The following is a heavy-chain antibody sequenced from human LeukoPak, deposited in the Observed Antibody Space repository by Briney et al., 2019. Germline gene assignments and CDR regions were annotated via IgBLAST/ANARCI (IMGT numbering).Heavy chain of an antibody. CDR3: ARDYDDSSGYYVGDY. V-gene: IGHV4-30-2*01. Sequence: SETLSLTCAVSGGSLSSGGYSWGWVRQPPGRGLEWVGYIYHSGSTYYNPSLKSRVTISVDRSKNQFSLKLSSVTAADTAVYYCARDYDDSSGYYVGDYWGQGTLVTVSS. CDR2: IYHSGST. J-gene: IGHJ4*02. D-gene: IGHD3-22*01. CDR1: GGSLSSGGYS.